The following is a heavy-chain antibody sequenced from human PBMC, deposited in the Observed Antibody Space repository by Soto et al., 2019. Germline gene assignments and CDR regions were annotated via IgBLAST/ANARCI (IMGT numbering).Heavy chain of an antibody. J-gene: IGHJ5*02. Sequence: SETLSLTCAVYGGSFSGYYWSWIRQPPGKGLEWIGEINHSGSTNYNPSLKSRVTISVDTSKNQFSLKLSSVTAADTAVYYCARGQEYGNDENAHWFDPWGQGTLVTVSS. V-gene: IGHV4-34*01. CDR2: INHSGST. CDR3: ARGQEYGNDENAHWFDP. CDR1: GGSFSGYY. D-gene: IGHD1-1*01.